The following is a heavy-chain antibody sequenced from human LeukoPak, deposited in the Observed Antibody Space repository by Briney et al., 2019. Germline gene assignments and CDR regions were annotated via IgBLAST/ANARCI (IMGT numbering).Heavy chain of an antibody. CDR2: TSSSDAGT. V-gene: IGHV3-23*01. J-gene: IGHJ4*02. CDR3: ARNGGWYGVS. CDR1: GFTLNNYA. D-gene: IGHD6-19*01. Sequence: GGPLRLSCAASGFTLNNYAMSWVRQAPGKGLEWVSATSSSDAGTYHADSVRGRFTISRDNSKNTLYLQMNSLRAEDAAVYYCARNGGWYGVSWGQGTLVTVSS.